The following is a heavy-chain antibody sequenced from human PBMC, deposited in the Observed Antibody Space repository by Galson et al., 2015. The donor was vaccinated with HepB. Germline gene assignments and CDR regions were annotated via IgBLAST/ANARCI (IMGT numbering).Heavy chain of an antibody. CDR3: SREKTGQNLAAFEL. CDR2: INTYTGNP. CDR1: GYTFTSNA. Sequence: SVKVSCKASGYTFTSNAINWVRQAPGQRPEWMGWINTYTGNPTYVQGFTGRFVLSLDTSVSTAYLQISNLKPEDTALYFCSREKTGQNLAAFELWGQGTLVAVSS. D-gene: IGHD1-14*01. J-gene: IGHJ1*01. V-gene: IGHV7-4-1*02.